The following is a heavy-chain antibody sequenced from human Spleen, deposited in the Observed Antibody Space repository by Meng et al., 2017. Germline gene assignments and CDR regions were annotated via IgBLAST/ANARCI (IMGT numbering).Heavy chain of an antibody. CDR2: INHSGST. CDR1: GCSSSDNY. Sequence: QGPLQQWGAGLLKPSETLSHTCVVSGCSSSDNYWSWIRQPPGKGLEWIGEINHSGSTNYNPSLESRATISVDTSQNNLSLKLSSVTAADSAVYYCARGPTTMAHDFDYWGQGTLVTVSS. D-gene: IGHD5-24*01. J-gene: IGHJ4*02. CDR3: ARGPTTMAHDFDY. V-gene: IGHV4-34*01.